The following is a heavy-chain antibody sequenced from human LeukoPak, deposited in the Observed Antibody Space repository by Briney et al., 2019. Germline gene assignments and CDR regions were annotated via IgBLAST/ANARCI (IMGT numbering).Heavy chain of an antibody. D-gene: IGHD6-19*01. J-gene: IGHJ4*02. V-gene: IGHV4-39*01. Sequence: SETLSLTCTVSGGSISSSSYYWGWIRQPPGKGLEWIGSIYYRGTTYYNPSLKSRVTISVDTSENQFSLKLSSVTAADTAVYYCARVATSGWSTGLDYWGQGTLVTVSS. CDR2: IYYRGTT. CDR3: ARVATSGWSTGLDY. CDR1: GGSISSSSYY.